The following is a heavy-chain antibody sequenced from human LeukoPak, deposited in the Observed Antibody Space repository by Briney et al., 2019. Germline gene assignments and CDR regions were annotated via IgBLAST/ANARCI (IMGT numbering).Heavy chain of an antibody. CDR1: GYTFTSYY. CDR2: INPSGGST. J-gene: IGHJ5*02. D-gene: IGHD5-18*01. CDR3: ARVRSRLWLRGGRDWFDP. V-gene: IGHV1-46*01. Sequence: ASVKVSCKASGYTFTSYYMHWVRQAPGQGLEWMGIINPSGGSTSYAQKFQGRVTMTRDTSTSTVYMELSSLRSEDTAVYYCARVRSRLWLRGGRDWFDPWGQGTLVTVSS.